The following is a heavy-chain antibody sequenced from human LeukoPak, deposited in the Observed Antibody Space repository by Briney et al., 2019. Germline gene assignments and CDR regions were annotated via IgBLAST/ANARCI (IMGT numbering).Heavy chain of an antibody. V-gene: IGHV1-69*13. D-gene: IGHD3-22*01. Sequence: GASVKVSCKASGYTFTSYAISWVRQAPGQGLEWMGGIIPIFGTANYAQKFQGRVTITADESTSTAYMELSSLRSEDTAVYYCARAGYYDSSGYYLHPFYGMDVWGQGTTVTVSS. J-gene: IGHJ6*02. CDR3: ARAGYYDSSGYYLHPFYGMDV. CDR1: GYTFTSYA. CDR2: IIPIFGTA.